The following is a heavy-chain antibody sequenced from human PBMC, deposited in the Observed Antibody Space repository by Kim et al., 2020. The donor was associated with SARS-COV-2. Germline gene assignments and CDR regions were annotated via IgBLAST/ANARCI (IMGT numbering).Heavy chain of an antibody. J-gene: IGHJ5*02. Sequence: KVQGRVTITADKSTSTAYMELSSLRSEDTAVYYCARDWGYYGSGARMFDPWGQGTLVTVSS. CDR3: ARDWGYYGSGARMFDP. D-gene: IGHD3-10*01. V-gene: IGHV1-69*04.